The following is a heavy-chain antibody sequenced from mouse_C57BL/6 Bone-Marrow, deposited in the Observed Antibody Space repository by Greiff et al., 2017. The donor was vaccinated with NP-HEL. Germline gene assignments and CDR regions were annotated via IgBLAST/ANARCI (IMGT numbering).Heavy chain of an antibody. CDR2: ISSGSSTI. Sequence: EVHLVESGGGLVKPGGSLKLSCAASGFTFSDYGMHWVRQAPEKGLEWVAYISSGSSTIYYADTVKGRFTISRDNAKNTLFLQMTSLRSEDTAMYYGAREPTVVAKYYAMDYWGQGTSVTVSS. J-gene: IGHJ4*01. D-gene: IGHD1-1*01. CDR1: GFTFSDYG. V-gene: IGHV5-17*01. CDR3: AREPTVVAKYYAMDY.